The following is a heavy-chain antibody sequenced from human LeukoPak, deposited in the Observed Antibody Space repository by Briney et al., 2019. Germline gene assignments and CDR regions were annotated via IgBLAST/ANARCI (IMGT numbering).Heavy chain of an antibody. J-gene: IGHJ4*02. CDR2: INPSGGST. CDR1: GYTFTSYY. V-gene: IGHV1-46*01. D-gene: IGHD3-10*01. CDR3: AKDRSYYGAGSFFEY. Sequence: ASVKVSCKASGYTFTSYYMHWVRQAPGQGLEWMGIINPSGGSTSYAQKFQGRVTMTRDTSTSTVYMELSSLRSEDTAVYYCAKDRSYYGAGSFFEYWGQGTLVTVSS.